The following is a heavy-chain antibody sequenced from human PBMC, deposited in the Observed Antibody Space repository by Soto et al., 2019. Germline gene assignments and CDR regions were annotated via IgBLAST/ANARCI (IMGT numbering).Heavy chain of an antibody. CDR3: AKGVVGDLGGYFDY. J-gene: IGHJ4*02. CDR1: GFTFSSYG. CDR2: ISYDGSNK. V-gene: IGHV3-30*18. Sequence: GGSLRLSCAASGFTFSSYGMHWVRRAPGKGLEWVAVISYDGSNKYYADSVKGRFTISRDNSKNTLYLQMNSLRAEDTAVYYCAKGVVGDLGGYFDYWGQGTLVTVSS. D-gene: IGHD3-16*01.